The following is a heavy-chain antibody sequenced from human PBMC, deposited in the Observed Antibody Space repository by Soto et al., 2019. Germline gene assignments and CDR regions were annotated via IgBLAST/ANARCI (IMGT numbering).Heavy chain of an antibody. CDR1: GFDFTYYA. J-gene: IGHJ4*02. D-gene: IGHD1-26*01. CDR2: MSSDGSKI. Sequence: QVQLVESGGGAVQPGESLRLSCVASGFDFTYYAMHWVRQAPGKGLESVAVMSSDGSKIHHTDSVKGRFTISRDNSKNTLYLQMNSLRKEDTAVYFCATDEGVGGTLGLFDYGGQGTLVSVSS. V-gene: IGHV3-30*03. CDR3: ATDEGVGGTLGLFDY.